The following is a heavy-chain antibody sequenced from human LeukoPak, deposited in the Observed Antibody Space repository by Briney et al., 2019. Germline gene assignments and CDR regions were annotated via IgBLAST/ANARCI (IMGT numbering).Heavy chain of an antibody. Sequence: PGGSLRLTCAASGFTFSSYAMHWVRQAPGKGLEWVAVISYDGSNKYYADSVKGRFTISRDNSKNTLYLQMNSLRAEDTAVYYCARDYGDYVGWFDPWGQGTLVTVSS. CDR3: ARDYGDYVGWFDP. CDR2: ISYDGSNK. CDR1: GFTFSSYA. V-gene: IGHV3-30*04. D-gene: IGHD4-17*01. J-gene: IGHJ5*02.